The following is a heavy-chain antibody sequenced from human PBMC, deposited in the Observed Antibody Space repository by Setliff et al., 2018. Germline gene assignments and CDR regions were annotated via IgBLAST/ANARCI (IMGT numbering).Heavy chain of an antibody. CDR3: ARVRNNWAYGMDV. CDR2: IKQDGSEK. J-gene: IGHJ6*02. Sequence: PGGSLRLSCAASGFTSSRYWMSWVRQAPGKGLEGAANIKQDGSEKYYADSVKGRFTISRDNAKNSLYLQMNSLRGEDTGVYFCARVRNNWAYGMDVWGQGTTVTVSS. D-gene: IGHD1-1*01. CDR1: GFTSSRYW. V-gene: IGHV3-7*04.